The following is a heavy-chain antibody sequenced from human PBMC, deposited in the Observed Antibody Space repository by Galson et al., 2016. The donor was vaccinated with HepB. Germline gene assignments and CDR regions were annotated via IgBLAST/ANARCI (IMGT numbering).Heavy chain of an antibody. J-gene: IGHJ3*01. CDR2: ISGSGGRT. D-gene: IGHD6-19*01. Sequence: SLRLSCAASGFTFGIFAMTWVRQAPGKGLEWVSIISGSGGRTYYADSVKGRFTISRDNSRNTLSLQMNSLRAEDTAVYYCAKGSLGQGLRDAFDFWGRGTMVTVSS. CDR1: GFTFGIFA. CDR3: AKGSLGQGLRDAFDF. V-gene: IGHV3-23*01.